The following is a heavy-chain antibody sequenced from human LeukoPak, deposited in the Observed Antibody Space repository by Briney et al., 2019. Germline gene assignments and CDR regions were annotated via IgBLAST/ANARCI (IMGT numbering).Heavy chain of an antibody. D-gene: IGHD5-12*01. CDR1: GFTFSSYA. CDR2: ISYDGSNK. J-gene: IGHJ6*02. CDR3: ARDRAALARMGGMDV. V-gene: IGHV3-30-3*01. Sequence: GRSLRLSCAASGFTFSSYAMHWVRQAPGKGLEWVAVISYDGSNKYYADSVKGRFTISRDNAKSSLYLQMDSLRDEDTAIYYCARDRAALARMGGMDVWGQGTTVTVFS.